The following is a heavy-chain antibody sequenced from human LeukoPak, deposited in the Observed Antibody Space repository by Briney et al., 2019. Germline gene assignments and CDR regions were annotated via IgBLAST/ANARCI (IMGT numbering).Heavy chain of an antibody. CDR2: ISAYNGNT. CDR1: GYTFTSYG. V-gene: IGHV1-18*01. CDR3: ARDYDFWSGSPSYMDV. Sequence: ASAKVSCKASGYTFTSYGISWVRQAPGQGPEWMGWISAYNGNTNYAQKLQGRVTMTTDTSTSTAYMELRSLRSDDTAAYYCARDYDFWSGSPSYMDVWGKGTTVTVSS. D-gene: IGHD3-3*01. J-gene: IGHJ6*03.